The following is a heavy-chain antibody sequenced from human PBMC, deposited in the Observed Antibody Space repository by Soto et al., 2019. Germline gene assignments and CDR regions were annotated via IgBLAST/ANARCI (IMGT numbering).Heavy chain of an antibody. CDR3: ARAPPPYCSSTSCSFDY. J-gene: IGHJ4*02. CDR1: GYTFTSYA. CDR2: INAGNGNT. Sequence: ASVKVSCKASGYTFTSYAMHWVRQAPGQRLEWMGWINAGNGNTKYSQKFQGRVTITRDTSASTAYMELSSLRSEDTAVYYCARAPPPYCSSTSCSFDYWGQGTLVTVSS. D-gene: IGHD2-2*01. V-gene: IGHV1-3*01.